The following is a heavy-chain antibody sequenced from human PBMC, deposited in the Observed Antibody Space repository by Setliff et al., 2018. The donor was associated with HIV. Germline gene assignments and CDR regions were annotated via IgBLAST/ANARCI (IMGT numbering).Heavy chain of an antibody. CDR2: IWFDGSNK. J-gene: IGHJ4*02. Sequence: GGSLRLSCAASGFTFSNYGMHWVRQAPGKGLEWVAVIWFDGSNKFYAESVKGRFTISRDNSKNTLFLQMNSLRAEDTAVYYCAKDPRKGGDYGGFDQWGQGTLVTVSS. V-gene: IGHV3-33*06. CDR1: GFTFSNYG. CDR3: AKDPRKGGDYGGFDQ. D-gene: IGHD4-17*01.